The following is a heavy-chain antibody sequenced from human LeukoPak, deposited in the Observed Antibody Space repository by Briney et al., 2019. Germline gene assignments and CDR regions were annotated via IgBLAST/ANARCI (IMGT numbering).Heavy chain of an antibody. V-gene: IGHV1-8*03. CDR2: MNPNSGNT. D-gene: IGHD1-26*01. CDR3: ARDRLVGARFDY. CDR1: GYTFTTYN. J-gene: IGHJ4*02. Sequence: ASVKVSCKASGYTFTTYNINWVRQAPGQGLEWMGWMNPNSGNTAYAQKFQGRVTITRNTSISTAYMELSSLRSEDTAVYYCARDRLVGARFDYWGQGTLVTVSS.